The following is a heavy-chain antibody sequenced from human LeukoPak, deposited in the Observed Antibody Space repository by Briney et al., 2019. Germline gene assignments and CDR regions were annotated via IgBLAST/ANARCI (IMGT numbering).Heavy chain of an antibody. CDR1: GFTFSSSA. D-gene: IGHD5-12*01. Sequence: GGSLRLSCAASGFTFSSSAMSWVRQAPGKGLEWVSAISNNGGYTYYADSVQGRFTISRDNSKSTLCLQMNSLRAEDTAVYYCAKSYNGYESKPDYWGQGTLVTVSS. CDR2: ISNNGGYT. J-gene: IGHJ4*02. CDR3: AKSYNGYESKPDY. V-gene: IGHV3-23*01.